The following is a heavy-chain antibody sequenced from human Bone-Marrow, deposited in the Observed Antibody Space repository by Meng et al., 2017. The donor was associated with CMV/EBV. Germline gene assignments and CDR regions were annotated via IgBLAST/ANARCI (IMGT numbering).Heavy chain of an antibody. J-gene: IGHJ3*02. CDR1: GGILSSCT. CDR2: IIPLFGMT. Sequence: SVKVSCKASGGILSSCTITWVRQAPGQGLEWMGRIIPLFGMTTYAQKFQGRVTMTTDTSTSTAYMELRSLRSDDTAVYYCARSRNDAFDIWGQGTMVTVSS. V-gene: IGHV1-69*02. CDR3: ARSRNDAFDI. D-gene: IGHD1-14*01.